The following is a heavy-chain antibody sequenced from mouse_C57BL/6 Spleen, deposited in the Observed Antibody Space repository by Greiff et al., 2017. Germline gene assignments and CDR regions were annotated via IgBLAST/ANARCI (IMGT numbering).Heavy chain of an antibody. CDR3: ASAPVYWYIDV. J-gene: IGHJ1*03. V-gene: IGHV1-66*01. CDR2: IYPGSGNT. CDR1: GYSFTSYY. Sequence: VQLQESGPELVKPGASVTISCKASGYSFTSYYIHWVKQRPGQGLEWLGRIYPGSGNTKYNEKFKGKATLTADTSSSTAYMQLSSLTSEDSAVYYCASAPVYWYIDVWGTGTTVTVSS.